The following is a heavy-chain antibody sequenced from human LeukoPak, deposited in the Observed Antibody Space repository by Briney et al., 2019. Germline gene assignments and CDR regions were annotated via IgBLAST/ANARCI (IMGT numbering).Heavy chain of an antibody. CDR3: ARLVPAALVGWFDP. Sequence: SETLSLTCTVSGGSISSYYWSWIRQPPGKGLEWIGYIYYSGRTNYNPSLKSRVTISVDTSKNQFSLKLSSVTAADTAVYYCARLVPAALVGWFDPWGQGTLVTVSS. V-gene: IGHV4-59*08. J-gene: IGHJ5*02. D-gene: IGHD2-2*01. CDR2: IYYSGRT. CDR1: GGSISSYY.